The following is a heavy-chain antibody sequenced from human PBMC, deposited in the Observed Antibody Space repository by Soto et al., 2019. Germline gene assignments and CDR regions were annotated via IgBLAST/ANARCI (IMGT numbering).Heavy chain of an antibody. V-gene: IGHV3-48*03. D-gene: IGHD3-22*01. CDR3: ARDIDYYDSSGYQDY. Sequence: VGSLRLSCAASGFIFSRYEMNWVRQAPGKGLEWVSYINTCGNIIHYADSVKGRFTISRDNAENSLYLQMNSLRAEDTAVYYCARDIDYYDSSGYQDYWGQGSLVTVSS. J-gene: IGHJ4*02. CDR2: INTCGNII. CDR1: GFIFSRYE.